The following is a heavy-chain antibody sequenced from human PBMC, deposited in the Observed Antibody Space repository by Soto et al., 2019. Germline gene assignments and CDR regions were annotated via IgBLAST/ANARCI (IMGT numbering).Heavy chain of an antibody. CDR1: GDSVSSNSAA. V-gene: IGHV6-1*01. Sequence: PSQTLSLTCAISGDSVSSNSAAWNWIRQSPSRGLEWLGRTYYRSNWYNEYAVSVKSRITFNPDTSKNQLSLHLNSVTPEDTAVYYCAREATTFSSSWGLDDWGQGSLVTGSS. D-gene: IGHD6-13*01. CDR2: TYYRSNWYN. J-gene: IGHJ4*02. CDR3: AREATTFSSSWGLDD.